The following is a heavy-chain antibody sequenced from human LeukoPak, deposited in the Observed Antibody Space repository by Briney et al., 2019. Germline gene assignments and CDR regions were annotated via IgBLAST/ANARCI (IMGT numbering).Heavy chain of an antibody. CDR1: GFTFGNYG. J-gene: IGHJ4*02. Sequence: PGGSLRLSCAASGFTFGNYGMSWVRQAPGKGLEWVSGINWNGGSTGYADSVEGRFTIFRDNAKNTLYLQMNSLRAEDTAVYYCARGSYDFWSGYYTLFDYWGQGTPVTVSS. V-gene: IGHV3-20*04. CDR3: ARGSYDFWSGYYTLFDY. CDR2: INWNGGST. D-gene: IGHD3-3*01.